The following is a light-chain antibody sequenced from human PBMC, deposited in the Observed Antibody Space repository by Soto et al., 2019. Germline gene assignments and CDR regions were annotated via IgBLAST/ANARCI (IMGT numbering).Light chain of an antibody. CDR3: QTWGTGIRKV. Sequence: QPVLTQPPSVSGAPGQRVTISCTGSSSNIGAHYDVHWYQQLPGTAPKLLIYGNSNRPSGVPDRFSGSKSGTSASLAITGLQAEDEADYYCQTWGTGIRKVFGGGTKVTVL. J-gene: IGLJ2*01. V-gene: IGLV1-40*01. CDR1: SSNIGAHYD. CDR2: GNS.